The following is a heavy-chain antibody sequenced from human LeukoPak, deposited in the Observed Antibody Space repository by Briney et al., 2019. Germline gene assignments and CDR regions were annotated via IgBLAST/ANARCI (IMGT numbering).Heavy chain of an antibody. J-gene: IGHJ4*02. V-gene: IGHV4-34*01. CDR2: INDRGHA. D-gene: IGHD4-23*01. Sequence: SETLSLTCAVHGGSFSGYHWNWIRQSPGKGLEWIGEINDRGHANYNPSLESRITISVDTSKKQFSLHLSSVTAADTAVYYCARDPTTVVTTPYYFDFWGQGTLVTVSS. CDR3: ARDPTTVVTTPYYFDF. CDR1: GGSFSGYH.